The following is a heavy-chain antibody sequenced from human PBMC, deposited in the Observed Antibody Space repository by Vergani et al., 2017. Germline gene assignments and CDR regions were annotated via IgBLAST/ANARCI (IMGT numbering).Heavy chain of an antibody. CDR1: GGTFSSYT. J-gene: IGHJ4*02. Sequence: QVQLVQSAAEVKKPGSSVTVSCLASGGTFSSYTISWVRQAPGQGLEWMGRIIPILGIANYAQKFQGRVTITADKYTSTAYLGLGSLGAKDTDVYYCARRGGSSGYSNYDYWGQGTLVTVSS. CDR3: ARRGGSSGYSNYDY. V-gene: IGHV1-69*02. D-gene: IGHD3-22*01. CDR2: IIPILGIA.